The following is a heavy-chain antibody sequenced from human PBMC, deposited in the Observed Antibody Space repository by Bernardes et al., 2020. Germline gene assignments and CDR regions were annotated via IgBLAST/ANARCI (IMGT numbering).Heavy chain of an antibody. CDR2: ISSSSSYI. V-gene: IGHV3-21*01. CDR1: GFTFSSYS. D-gene: IGHD2-21*02. J-gene: IGHJ3*02. CDR3: ARAAVVVTDDDAFDI. Sequence: GGSLRLSCEASGFTFSSYSMNWVRQAPGKGLEWVSSISSSSSYIYYADSVKGRFTISRDNAKNSLYLQMNSLRAEDTAVYYCARAAVVVTDDDAFDIWGQGTMVTVSS.